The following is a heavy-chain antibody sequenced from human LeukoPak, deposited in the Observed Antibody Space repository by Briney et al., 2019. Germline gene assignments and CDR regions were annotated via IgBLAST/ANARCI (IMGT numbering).Heavy chain of an antibody. D-gene: IGHD6-19*01. Sequence: PGGSLRLSCVASGFTFNTYVIHWVRQAPGKGLEWEAVSSTTGALKIYPDSVKGRFTISRDNSKNTLYLQMDSLRVEDTAMYYCARDPVVGGPDYFDYWGQGTLVTVSS. V-gene: IGHV3-30-3*01. CDR1: GFTFNTYV. J-gene: IGHJ4*02. CDR3: ARDPVVGGPDYFDY. CDR2: SSTTGALK.